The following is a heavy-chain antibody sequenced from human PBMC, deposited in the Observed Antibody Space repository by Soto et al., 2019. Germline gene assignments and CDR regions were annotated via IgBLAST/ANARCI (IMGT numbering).Heavy chain of an antibody. D-gene: IGHD1-26*01. Sequence: GESLNLSCIVSGYSVTIYWSSWVRQIPGKGLEWMGRIDPSDSYTNYSPSFQGQVTISADKSISTAYLQWSSLKASDTAMYYCARHPHVGGQAFDIWGQGTTVTVSS. CDR2: IDPSDSYT. CDR1: GYSVTIYW. J-gene: IGHJ3*02. CDR3: ARHPHVGGQAFDI. V-gene: IGHV5-10-1*04.